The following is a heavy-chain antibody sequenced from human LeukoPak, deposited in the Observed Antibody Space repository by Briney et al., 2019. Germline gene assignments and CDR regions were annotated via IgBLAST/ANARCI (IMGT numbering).Heavy chain of an antibody. V-gene: IGHV3-48*04. CDR2: ISSSSSTI. CDR1: GFTFSTHD. CDR3: ASLIAVAGPFDY. J-gene: IGHJ4*02. Sequence: GGSLRLSCAASGFTFSTHDLNWVRQAPGKGLEWVSYISSSSSTIYYADSVKGRFTISRDNAKNSLYLQMNSLRAEDTAVYYCASLIAVAGPFDYWGQGTLVTVSS. D-gene: IGHD6-19*01.